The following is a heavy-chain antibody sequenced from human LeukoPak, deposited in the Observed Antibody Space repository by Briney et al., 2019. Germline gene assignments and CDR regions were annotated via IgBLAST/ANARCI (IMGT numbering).Heavy chain of an antibody. V-gene: IGHV4-39*01. J-gene: IGHJ5*02. CDR2: IYDSGST. CDR3: ARHYGP. Sequence: WGXXXXXPGKGLEGIGSIYDSGSTYYNPSLKSRVTISVDTSKNQFSLKLNSVTAADTAVYYCARHYGPWGQGALVTVSS. D-gene: IGHD3-10*01.